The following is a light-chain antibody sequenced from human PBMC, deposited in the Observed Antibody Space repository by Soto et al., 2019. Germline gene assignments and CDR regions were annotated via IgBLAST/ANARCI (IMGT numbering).Light chain of an antibody. CDR2: VAS. Sequence: EIVMTQSPATLSVSPGERATLSCRASQSVSSNLARYQQKPGQTPKLLIYVASTRATGIPARFSGSASGTEFTLTIISVQSEDFAVHYCEQYNVWPLTFGGVTKVEFK. J-gene: IGKJ4*01. V-gene: IGKV3-15*01. CDR1: QSVSSN. CDR3: EQYNVWPLT.